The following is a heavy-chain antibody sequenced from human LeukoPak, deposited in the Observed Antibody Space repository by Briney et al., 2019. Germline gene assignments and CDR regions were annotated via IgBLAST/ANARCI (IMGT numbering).Heavy chain of an antibody. CDR3: ARLVRVTDYFDY. CDR1: GGSISSSNYY. Sequence: SETLSLTCTVSGGSISSSNYYWGWIRQSPGKGLEWIGSISYSGRTHYNPSLKSRVSISVDTSNNHFSLKLASVTAADTSVFYCARLVRVTDYFDYWGQGTLVTVSS. CDR2: ISYSGRT. J-gene: IGHJ4*02. V-gene: IGHV4-39*02. D-gene: IGHD1-26*01.